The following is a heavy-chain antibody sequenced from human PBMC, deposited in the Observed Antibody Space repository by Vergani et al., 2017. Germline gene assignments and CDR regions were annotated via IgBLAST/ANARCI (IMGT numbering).Heavy chain of an antibody. CDR3: AKGIPGGPYDSSGYYGY. CDR2: IIGSGGST. D-gene: IGHD3-22*01. J-gene: IGHJ4*02. V-gene: IGHV3-23*01. Sequence: EVQLLESGGGLVQPGGSLRLSCAASGFTFSSYAMSWVRQAPGKGLVWVSAIIGSGGSTYYADSVKGRFTISRDKSKNTLYLQMNSLRAEDTAVYYCAKGIPGGPYDSSGYYGYWGQGTLVTVSS. CDR1: GFTFSSYA.